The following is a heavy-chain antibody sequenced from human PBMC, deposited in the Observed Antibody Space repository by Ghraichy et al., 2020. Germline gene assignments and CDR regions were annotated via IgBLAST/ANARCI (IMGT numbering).Heavy chain of an antibody. V-gene: IGHV4-39*01. Sequence: ETLSLTCTVSGGSLSIRSFYWGWIRQPPGRELEWIGSIYYSGSPYYNPSLQSRVTISVDTSKNQFSLRLTSVTAADTAAYYCARHWDYLDYWGQGILVTVSS. CDR1: GGSLSIRSFY. J-gene: IGHJ4*02. CDR3: ARHWDYLDY. CDR2: IYYSGSP. D-gene: IGHD7-27*01.